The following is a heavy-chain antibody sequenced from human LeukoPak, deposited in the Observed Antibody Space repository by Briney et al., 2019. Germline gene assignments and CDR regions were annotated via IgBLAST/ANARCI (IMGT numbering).Heavy chain of an antibody. CDR2: IYSGGST. J-gene: IGHJ4*02. CDR1: GFTVSSNY. Sequence: GGSLRLSCAASGFTVSSNYMSWVRQAPGKGLERVSVIYSGGSTYYADSVKGRFTISRHNSKNTLYLQMNSLRAEDTAVYYCARGSADGWYDYWGQGTLVTVSS. V-gene: IGHV3-53*04. CDR3: ARGSADGWYDY. D-gene: IGHD6-19*01.